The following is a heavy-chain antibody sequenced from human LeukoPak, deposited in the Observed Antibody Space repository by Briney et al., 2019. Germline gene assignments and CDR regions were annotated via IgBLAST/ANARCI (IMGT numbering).Heavy chain of an antibody. CDR2: INPNSGGT. CDR1: GYTFTGYC. Sequence: ASVKVSCKASGYTFTGYCMHWVRQAPGQGLEWMGWINPNSGGTNYAQKFQGRVTMTRDTSISTAYMELSRLRSDDTAVYYCARVASGYSYGYSYNWFDPWGQGTLVTVSS. CDR3: ARVASGYSYGYSYNWFDP. J-gene: IGHJ5*02. D-gene: IGHD5-18*01. V-gene: IGHV1-2*02.